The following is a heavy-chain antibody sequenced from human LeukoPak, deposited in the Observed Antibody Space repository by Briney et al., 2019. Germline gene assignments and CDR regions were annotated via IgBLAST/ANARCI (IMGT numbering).Heavy chain of an antibody. CDR1: GFTFSDYY. Sequence: PGGSLRLSCAASGFTFSDYYMGWIRQAPGKGLEWVSYISSSGSTIYYADSVKGRFTISRDNAKNSLYLQMNSLRAEDTAVYYCARDYYDSSGDYFDYWGQGTLVTVSS. CDR2: ISSSGSTI. J-gene: IGHJ4*02. D-gene: IGHD3-22*01. CDR3: ARDYYDSSGDYFDY. V-gene: IGHV3-11*04.